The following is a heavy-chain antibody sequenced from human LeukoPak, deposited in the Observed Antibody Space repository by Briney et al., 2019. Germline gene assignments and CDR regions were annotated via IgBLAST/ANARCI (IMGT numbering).Heavy chain of an antibody. V-gene: IGHV1-46*01. J-gene: IGHJ3*02. CDR1: GYTFTSYG. Sequence: ATVKVSCKASGYTFTSYGISWVRQAPGQGLEWMGIITPSDGGTSYAQRFQGRVTMTRDTSTSTVHMELSSLRSEDTAVYYCARVGHPGAFDIWGQGTMVTVSS. CDR3: ARVGHPGAFDI. CDR2: ITPSDGGT.